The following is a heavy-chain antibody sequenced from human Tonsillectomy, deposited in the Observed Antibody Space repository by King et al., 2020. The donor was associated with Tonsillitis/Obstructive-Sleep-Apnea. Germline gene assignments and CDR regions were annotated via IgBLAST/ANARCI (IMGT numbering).Heavy chain of an antibody. CDR1: GFTFSSYE. CDR3: AKGWLQLGIDY. V-gene: IGHV3-48*03. Sequence: VQLVESGGGLVQPGGSLRLSCAASGFTFSSYEMNWVRQAPGKGLEWVSYISSSGSTIYYADSVKGRFTISRDNAKNSLYLQMNSLRAEDTAVYYCAKGWLQLGIDYWGQGTLVTVSS. J-gene: IGHJ4*02. D-gene: IGHD5-24*01. CDR2: ISSSGSTI.